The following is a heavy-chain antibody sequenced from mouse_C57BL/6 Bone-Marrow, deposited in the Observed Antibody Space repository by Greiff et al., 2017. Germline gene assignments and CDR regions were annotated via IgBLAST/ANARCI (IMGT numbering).Heavy chain of an antibody. Sequence: EVQVVESGGCLLKPRGSLKLLCPAPGFTFSSYGLSWVRLTPVKRLVWVATISSAGIYTYSPDSVWGRFTISRDNAKNTLYLQMSSLKSEDTAMYYCARHGDGYPFAKRGPGDLGTV. J-gene: IGHJ3*01. V-gene: IGHV5-6*01. D-gene: IGHD2-3*01. CDR2: ISSAGIYT. CDR1: GFTFSSYG. CDR3: ARHGDGYPFAK.